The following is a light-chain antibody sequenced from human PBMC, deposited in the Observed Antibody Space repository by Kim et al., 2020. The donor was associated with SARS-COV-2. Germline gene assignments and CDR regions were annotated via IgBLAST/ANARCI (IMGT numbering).Light chain of an antibody. V-gene: IGLV3-1*01. CDR2: QYS. CDR3: QAWDSSTVV. J-gene: IGLJ2*01. Sequence: SLPPGQTASITCSEDKLVDKYACWYQQKPGQSPVLVIYQYSKRPSGIPERFSGSNSGNTATLTISGTQAMDEADYYCQAWDSSTVVFGGGTQLTVL. CDR1: KLVDKY.